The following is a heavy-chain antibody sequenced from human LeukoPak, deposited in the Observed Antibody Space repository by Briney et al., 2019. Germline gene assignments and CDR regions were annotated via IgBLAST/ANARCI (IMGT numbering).Heavy chain of an antibody. Sequence: QPGGSLTLSCTASALSFSNYAMTWVRQAPGKGLEWASVISASGTDTYYADSVKGRFTISRDNSQNTLYLHMNSLRAEDTAVYYCAKDQTAAVGQLDYWGQGTVVTVSS. D-gene: IGHD6-13*01. CDR1: ALSFSNYA. V-gene: IGHV3-23*01. CDR2: ISASGTDT. J-gene: IGHJ4*02. CDR3: AKDQTAAVGQLDY.